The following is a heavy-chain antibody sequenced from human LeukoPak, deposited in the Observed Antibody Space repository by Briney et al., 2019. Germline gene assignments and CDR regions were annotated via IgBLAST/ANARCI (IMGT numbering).Heavy chain of an antibody. CDR3: ARGDHKSAAPFDY. D-gene: IGHD2-2*01. Sequence: ASVKVSCKASGGTLANYAVSWVRQAPGQGLEWMGGFIPIFGSANYAQQFQGRLTMTADESTSTAYMELSSLRSEDTAVYYCARGDHKSAAPFDYWGQGTLVTVSS. V-gene: IGHV1-69*13. CDR1: GGTLANYA. CDR2: FIPIFGSA. J-gene: IGHJ4*02.